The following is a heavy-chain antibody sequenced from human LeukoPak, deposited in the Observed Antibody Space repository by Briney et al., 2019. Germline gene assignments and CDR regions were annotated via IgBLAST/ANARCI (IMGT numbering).Heavy chain of an antibody. J-gene: IGHJ6*03. CDR3: ARDGYPYYYYYMDV. CDR1: GGSISSGSYY. V-gene: IGHV4-61*02. Sequence: SETLSLTCSVSGGSISSGSYYWSWIRQPAGKGLEWIGRIYTSGSTNYNPSLKSRVTISVDTSKNQFSLKLSSVTAADTAVYYCARDGYPYYYYYMDVWGKGTTVTVSS. CDR2: IYTSGST. D-gene: IGHD3-16*01.